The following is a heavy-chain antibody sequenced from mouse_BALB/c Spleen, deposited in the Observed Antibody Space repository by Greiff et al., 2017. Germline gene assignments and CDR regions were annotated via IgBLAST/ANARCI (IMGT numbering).Heavy chain of an antibody. Sequence: QVQLKESGPGLVAPSQSLSITCTVSGFSLTGYGVNWVRQPPGKGLEWLGMIWGDGSTDYNSALKSRLSISKDNSKSQVFLKMNSLQTDDTARYYCASECYYGSSPTHYWGQGTSVTVSS. CDR2: IWGDGST. V-gene: IGHV2-6-7*01. D-gene: IGHD1-1*01. J-gene: IGHJ4*01. CDR3: ASECYYGSSPTHY. CDR1: GFSLTGYG.